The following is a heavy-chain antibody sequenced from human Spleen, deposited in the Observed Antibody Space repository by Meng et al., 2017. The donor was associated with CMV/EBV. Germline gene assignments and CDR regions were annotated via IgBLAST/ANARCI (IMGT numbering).Heavy chain of an antibody. Sequence: ASVKVSCKASGIFTGQYIHWVRQAPGQGLEWMGWINPNSDDTKYARKFQDRVTMTRDTSISTAYMDLSRLTSEDTAVYFCARGGGTVRFLEWLNYWGQGTLVTVSS. D-gene: IGHD3-3*01. V-gene: IGHV1-2*02. J-gene: IGHJ4*02. CDR2: INPNSDDT. CDR1: GIFTGQY. CDR3: ARGGGTVRFLEWLNY.